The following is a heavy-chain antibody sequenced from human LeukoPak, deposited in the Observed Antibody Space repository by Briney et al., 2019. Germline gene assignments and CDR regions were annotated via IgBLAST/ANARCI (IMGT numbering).Heavy chain of an antibody. J-gene: IGHJ4*02. CDR2: IYDSGST. Sequence: PSQTLCLTCAVSGDSISSGDYSWSWIRQPPGKGLEWIGYIYDSGSTYYNPSLKSRVTMSVDRSKNQFSLKLSSVTAADTAVYYCARGVLYSGYDSYFDYWGQGTLVTVSS. CDR1: GDSISSGDYS. D-gene: IGHD5-12*01. CDR3: ARGVLYSGYDSYFDY. V-gene: IGHV4-30-2*01.